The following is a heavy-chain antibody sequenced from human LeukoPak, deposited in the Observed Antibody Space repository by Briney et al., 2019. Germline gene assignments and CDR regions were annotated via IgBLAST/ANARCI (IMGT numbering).Heavy chain of an antibody. CDR3: ANSHKNAPGVH. Sequence: PGGSLRLSCAASGIIFTNYNMSWVRQAPGKGLECVAIISGDGGTTYYAGSVKGRFTISRDNSQNTVYLQMTSLRAEDTAVYYCANSHKNAPGVHWGQGTLVTVSS. CDR2: ISGDGGTT. V-gene: IGHV3-23*01. CDR1: GIIFTNYN. J-gene: IGHJ4*02. D-gene: IGHD1-1*01.